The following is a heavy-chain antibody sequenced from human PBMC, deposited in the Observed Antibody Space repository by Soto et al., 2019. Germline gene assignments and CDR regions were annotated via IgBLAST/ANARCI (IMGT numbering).Heavy chain of an antibody. J-gene: IGHJ4*02. D-gene: IGHD5-18*01. CDR2: ISSGDSRT. CDR1: GFTFSDYA. Sequence: EVQLLESGGGLVQPGGSLRLSCAASGFTFSDYAMGWVRQAPGKGLQWVSSISSGDSRTYYADSVAGRFTISRDKSRNTLYLQMKTLRVEDTAVYFCAKVGSRETARVAGFDYWGQGTLVTVSS. V-gene: IGHV3-23*01. CDR3: AKVGSRETARVAGFDY.